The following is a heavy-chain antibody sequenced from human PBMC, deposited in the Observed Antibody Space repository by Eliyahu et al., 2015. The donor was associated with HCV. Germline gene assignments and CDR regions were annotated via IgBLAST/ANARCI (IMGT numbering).Heavy chain of an antibody. CDR1: GVXFSSYG. CDR3: SKGGGLMDLYFDY. Sequence: QVQLVESGGGVVQTGWSLRLSCXAXGVXFSSYGMHWVRQAPGKGLERVAIISYDGSNKNYADSVKGRFTISRDNSKNTLYLQMNSLRAEDTAVYYCSKGGGLMDLYFDYWGQGTLVTVSS. D-gene: IGHD3-16*01. CDR2: ISYDGSNK. V-gene: IGHV3-30*18. J-gene: IGHJ4*02.